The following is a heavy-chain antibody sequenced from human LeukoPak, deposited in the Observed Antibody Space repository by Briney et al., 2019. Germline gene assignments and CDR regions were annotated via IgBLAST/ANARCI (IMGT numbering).Heavy chain of an antibody. CDR3: ARELHPPFLYFDY. D-gene: IGHD1-26*01. J-gene: IGHJ4*02. CDR2: INHSGST. Sequence: SETLSLTCAVYGGSFSGYYWSWIRQPPGKGLEWIGEINHSGSTNYNPSLKSRVTISVDTSKNQFSLKLSSVTPEDTAVYYCARELHPPFLYFDYWGQGTLVTVSS. V-gene: IGHV4-34*01. CDR1: GGSFSGYY.